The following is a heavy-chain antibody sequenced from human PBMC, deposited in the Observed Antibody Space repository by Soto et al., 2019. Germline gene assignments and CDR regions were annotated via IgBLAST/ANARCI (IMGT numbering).Heavy chain of an antibody. D-gene: IGHD4-17*01. CDR3: ARVPWDTDYAWRDNYYSAMDV. CDR1: GYTFTSYY. CDR2: INPSGGGT. V-gene: IGHV1-46*01. J-gene: IGHJ6*02. Sequence: QVQLVQSGAEVKKPGASVRVSCRASGYTFTSYYIHWVRQAPGQGLEWMGIINPSGGGTSYAQKFQGRVTMTRDTSTSTLYMELSRLRSEDTAVYYCARVPWDTDYAWRDNYYSAMDVWGQGTTVTVSS.